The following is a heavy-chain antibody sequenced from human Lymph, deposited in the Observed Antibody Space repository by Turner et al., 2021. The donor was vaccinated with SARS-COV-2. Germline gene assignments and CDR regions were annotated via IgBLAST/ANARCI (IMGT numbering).Heavy chain of an antibody. CDR2: IYSGGST. D-gene: IGHD4-17*01. CDR3: ARVLPYGDYFDF. V-gene: IGHV3-53*01. CDR1: EFTVSSNY. Sequence: EVQLVESGGGLIQPGGSLRLSWAASEFTVSSNYMSWVRQAPGKGLEWVSLIYSGGSTFYADAVKGRFTISRDNSKNTLYLQMNSRRADDTAVYYCARVLPYGDYFDFWGQGTLVTVSS. J-gene: IGHJ4*01.